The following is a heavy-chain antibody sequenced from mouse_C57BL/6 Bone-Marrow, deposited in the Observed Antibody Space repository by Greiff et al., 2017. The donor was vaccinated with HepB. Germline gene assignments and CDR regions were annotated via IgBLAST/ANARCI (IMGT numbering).Heavy chain of an antibody. CDR2: IYPGDGDT. J-gene: IGHJ2*01. CDR3: ARRDRDY. CDR1: GYAFSSSW. V-gene: IGHV1-82*01. Sequence: VQLQESGPELVKPGASVKISCKASGYAFSSSWMNWVKQRPGKGLEWIGRIYPGDGDTNYNGKFKGKATLTADKSSSTAYMQLSSLTSEDSAVYFCARRDRDYWGQGTTLTVSS. D-gene: IGHD3-3*01.